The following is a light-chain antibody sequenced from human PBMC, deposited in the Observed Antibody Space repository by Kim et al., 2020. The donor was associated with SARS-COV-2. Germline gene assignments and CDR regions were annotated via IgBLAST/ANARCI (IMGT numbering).Light chain of an antibody. CDR1: RDIRCD. CDR3: LQHNNQPYT. V-gene: IGKV1-17*01. J-gene: IGKJ2*01. Sequence: STSIGDIVTIAYRATRDIRCDLAWYQHKPGEAPKRLIYAASSLQSGVPSMFRDGVYETEFSLTISSLQSEDFATYYCLQHNNQPYTFGQGTTLEI. CDR2: AAS.